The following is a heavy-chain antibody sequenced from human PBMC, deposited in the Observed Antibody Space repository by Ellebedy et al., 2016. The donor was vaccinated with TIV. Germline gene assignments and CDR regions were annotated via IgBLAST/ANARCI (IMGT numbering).Heavy chain of an antibody. CDR2: ISGYNGDT. CDR3: TRGFYEKFDP. CDR1: GYTFTKYG. J-gene: IGHJ5*02. Sequence: ASVKVSCKASGYTFTKYGISWVRQAPGQGLEWMGWISGYNGDTNYAQKFQGRGTMTTDTSTSTVYMELRSLSFDDTAVYYCTRGFYEKFDPWGQGTLVTVS. D-gene: IGHD5/OR15-5a*01. V-gene: IGHV1-18*04.